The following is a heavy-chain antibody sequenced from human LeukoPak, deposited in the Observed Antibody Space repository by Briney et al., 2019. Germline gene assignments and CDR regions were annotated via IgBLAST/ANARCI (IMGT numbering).Heavy chain of an antibody. Sequence: SETLSLTCTVSGGSISSSSYYWGWIRQPPGKGLEWIGSIYYSGSTYYNPSLKSRVTISVDASKNQFSLKLSSVTAADTAVYYCARRPFDWGQDYWGQGTLVTVSS. CDR2: IYYSGST. CDR3: ARRPFDWGQDY. CDR1: GGSISSSSYY. J-gene: IGHJ4*02. V-gene: IGHV4-39*01. D-gene: IGHD3-9*01.